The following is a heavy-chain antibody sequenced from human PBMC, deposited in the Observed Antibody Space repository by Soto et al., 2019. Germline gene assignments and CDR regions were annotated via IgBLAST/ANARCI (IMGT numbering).Heavy chain of an antibody. CDR2: IYYSGTT. J-gene: IGHJ4*02. CDR3: ARSQRGITAFTFDY. D-gene: IGHD1-20*01. Sequence: QVQLQESGPGLVTPSETLSLTCTVSGDSVGNENYYWAWIRQSPGKGLEWIGYIYYSGTTNSNSPLKRRVTLSVDTSRNQFSLSLTSVTAADTAVYLCARSQRGITAFTFDYWGQGVLVTVSS. CDR1: GDSVGNENYY. V-gene: IGHV4-61*01.